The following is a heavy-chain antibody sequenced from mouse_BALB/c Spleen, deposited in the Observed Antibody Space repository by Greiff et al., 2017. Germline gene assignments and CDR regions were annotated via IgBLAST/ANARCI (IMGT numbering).Heavy chain of an antibody. CDR3: NALVSGAMDD. CDR1: GFNIKDYY. D-gene: IGHD2-10*02. Sequence: EVQLQQSGAELVRSGASVKLSCTASGFNIKDYYMHWVKQRPEQGLEWIGWIDPENGDTEYAPKFQGKATMTADTSSNTAYLQLSSLTSEDTAVYYCNALVSGAMDDWGQGTSVTVSS. J-gene: IGHJ4*01. CDR2: IDPENGDT. V-gene: IGHV14-4*02.